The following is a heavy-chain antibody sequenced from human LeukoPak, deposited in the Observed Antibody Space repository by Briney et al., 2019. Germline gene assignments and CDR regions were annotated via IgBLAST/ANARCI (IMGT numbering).Heavy chain of an antibody. CDR2: IIPIFGTA. CDR1: GGTFSSYA. D-gene: IGHD3-16*01. V-gene: IGHV1-69*05. Sequence: ASVKVSCKASGGTFSSYAISWVRQAPGQGLEWMGGIIPIFGTANYAQKFQGRVTMTRNTSISTAYMELSSLRSEDTAIYYCTRGREAGGFDYWGQGTLVTVSS. J-gene: IGHJ4*02. CDR3: TRGREAGGFDY.